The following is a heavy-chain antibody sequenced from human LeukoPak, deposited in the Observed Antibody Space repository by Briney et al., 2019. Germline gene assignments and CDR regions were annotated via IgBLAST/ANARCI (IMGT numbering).Heavy chain of an antibody. CDR3: AEDQKLQPFHY. Sequence: AGGSLRLSCAASGFIFSTYGMHWVRQAPGKGLEWVAFIQFDGSEKFYADSVKGRFTISRDNSKNTLYLQMNSLRPEDTSVYYCAEDQKLQPFHYWGQGTLVTVSS. D-gene: IGHD1-1*01. CDR1: GFIFSTYG. J-gene: IGHJ4*02. CDR2: IQFDGSEK. V-gene: IGHV3-30*02.